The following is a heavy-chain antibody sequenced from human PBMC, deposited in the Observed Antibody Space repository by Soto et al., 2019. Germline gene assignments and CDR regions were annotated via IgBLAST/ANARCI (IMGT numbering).Heavy chain of an antibody. CDR1: GFTFSSYA. Sequence: GGSLRLSCAASGFTFSSYAMHWVRQAPGKGLEWVAVISYDGSNKYYADSVKGRFTISRDNSKNTLYLQMNSLRAEDTAVYYCARVGYYYDSSGYSSYFDYWGQGTLVTVSS. CDR2: ISYDGSNK. V-gene: IGHV3-30-3*01. CDR3: ARVGYYYDSSGYSSYFDY. J-gene: IGHJ4*02. D-gene: IGHD3-22*01.